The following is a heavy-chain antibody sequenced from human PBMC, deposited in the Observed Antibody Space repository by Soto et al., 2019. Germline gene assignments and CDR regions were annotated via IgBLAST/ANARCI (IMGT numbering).Heavy chain of an antibody. CDR2: ISHSGTT. D-gene: IGHD2-15*01. V-gene: IGHV4-30-4*01. Sequence: SSETLSLTCTVSGGSISSGSYYWSWIRQPPGKGLEWIGYISHSGTTYYNPSLKSRVTILVDTSKNQFSLKLNSVTAADTAVYYCARVADCSGGRCSNHWVAPWAKGARVTVS. J-gene: IGHJ5*02. CDR3: ARVADCSGGRCSNHWVAP. CDR1: GGSISSGSYY.